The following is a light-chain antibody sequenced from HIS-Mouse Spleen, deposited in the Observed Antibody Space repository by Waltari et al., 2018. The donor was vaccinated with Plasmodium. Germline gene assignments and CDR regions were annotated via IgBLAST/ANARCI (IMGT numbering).Light chain of an antibody. J-gene: IGKJ3*01. CDR1: QSVSSN. CDR2: GAS. V-gene: IGKV3-15*01. Sequence: DIVMTQSPATLSVYPGERATLSCRASQSVSSNLAWYQQKPGQAPRLLIYGASTRATGIPARFSGSWSGTEFTLTISSLQSEDFAVYYCQQYNNWSFTFGPGTKVDIK. CDR3: QQYNNWSFT.